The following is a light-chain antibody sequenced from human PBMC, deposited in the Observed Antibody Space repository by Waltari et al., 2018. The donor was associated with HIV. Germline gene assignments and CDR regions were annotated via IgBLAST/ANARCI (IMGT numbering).Light chain of an antibody. CDR2: RNN. CDR1: SSNIGINY. CDR3: AAWDDTRVV. Sequence: QSVLTQPPSASGTPGQRVTIPCSGSSSNIGINYVYWYQQLPGTAPKLLIYRNNQRPSGVPDRFSGSKSGISGSLAISGLRSDDEADYYCAAWDDTRVVFGGGTKLTVL. J-gene: IGLJ3*02. V-gene: IGLV1-47*01.